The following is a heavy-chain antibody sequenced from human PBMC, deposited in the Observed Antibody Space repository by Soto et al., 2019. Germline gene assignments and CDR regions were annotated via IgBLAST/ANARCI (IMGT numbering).Heavy chain of an antibody. CDR2: ILSDGSRD. CDR1: GFTFRNYG. CDR3: VRDDDAGPNALDM. V-gene: IGHV3-33*01. D-gene: IGHD1-1*01. Sequence: QMQLVESGGGVVQPGRSLRLSCAASGFTFRNYGMHWVRQAPGKGLEWVSLILSDGSRDYYRDSVKGRFTISRDNSRNSLYLQMNSLRDVDTALYYCVRDDDAGPNALDMWGQGTMVSVSS. J-gene: IGHJ3*02.